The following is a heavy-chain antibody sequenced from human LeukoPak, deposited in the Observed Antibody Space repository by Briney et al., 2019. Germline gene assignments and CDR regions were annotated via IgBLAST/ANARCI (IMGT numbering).Heavy chain of an antibody. CDR1: GGSISSGSYY. D-gene: IGHD3-22*01. Sequence: SQTLSLTCTVSGGSISSGSYYWSWIRQPAGKGLERIGRIYTSGSTNYNPSLKSRVTISVDTSKNQLSLKLSSVTAADTAVYYCARVYYYDSSGYRVYYYMDVWGKGTTVTVSS. J-gene: IGHJ6*03. CDR2: IYTSGST. V-gene: IGHV4-61*02. CDR3: ARVYYYDSSGYRVYYYMDV.